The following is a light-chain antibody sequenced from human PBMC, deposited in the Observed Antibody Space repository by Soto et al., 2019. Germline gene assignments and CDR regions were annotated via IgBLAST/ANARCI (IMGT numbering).Light chain of an antibody. CDR3: CSYAGSYSLYV. J-gene: IGLJ1*01. Sequence: QSVLTQPRSVSGSPGQSVTISCTGTSSDVGGYNYVSWYQQHPGKAPKLMIYDVSERPSGVPDRFSGSKSGNTASLTISGLQDEDEADYYCCSYAGSYSLYVFGTGTKLTVL. CDR1: SSDVGGYNY. V-gene: IGLV2-11*01. CDR2: DVS.